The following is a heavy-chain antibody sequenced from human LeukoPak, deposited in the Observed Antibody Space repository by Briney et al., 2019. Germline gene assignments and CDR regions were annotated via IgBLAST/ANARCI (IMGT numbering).Heavy chain of an antibody. CDR1: GFTFSSYG. V-gene: IGHV3-33*01. CDR2: IWYDGSHK. CDR3: ARDLLLWFGELSGDSDY. Sequence: RGSRRLSCAASGFTFSSYGMHWVRQAPGKGLEWVADIWYDGSHKYYADSVKGRFTISRDNSKNTLHLQMNSLRAEDTAVYYCARDLLLWFGELSGDSDYWGKGALVTVSS. D-gene: IGHD3-10*01. J-gene: IGHJ4*02.